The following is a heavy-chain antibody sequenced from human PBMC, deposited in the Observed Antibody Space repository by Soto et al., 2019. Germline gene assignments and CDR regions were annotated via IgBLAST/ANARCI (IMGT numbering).Heavy chain of an antibody. D-gene: IGHD2-8*02. V-gene: IGHV6-1*01. CDR2: TYHGSKWST. CDR3: ARGWLPTGFDS. J-gene: IGHJ4*03. Sequence: SETLSLTCAISGDSVPSNSAAWNWITQSPSRGPEWLGRTYHGSKWSTDYAVTVKSRISVNTDTSRNQFSLQLSSVTPEDTGVYYCARGWLPTGFDSWGQGIMVTLSS. CDR1: GDSVPSNSAA.